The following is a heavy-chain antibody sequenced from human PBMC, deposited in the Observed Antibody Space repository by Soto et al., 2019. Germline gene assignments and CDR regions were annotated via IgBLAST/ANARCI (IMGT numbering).Heavy chain of an antibody. CDR3: ARASTLYCGGDCYPGAFDI. CDR1: GGSISSGGHS. CDR2: MYESGST. J-gene: IGHJ3*02. V-gene: IGHV4-30-2*01. D-gene: IGHD2-21*02. Sequence: QLQLQESGSGLVKPSQTLSLTCAVSGGSISSGGHSWSWIRQPPGKGLDWIGYMYESGSTYYNPSLKSRVTISVDRSKNQFSLKLSSVTAADTAVYYCARASTLYCGGDCYPGAFDIWGQGTTVTVSS.